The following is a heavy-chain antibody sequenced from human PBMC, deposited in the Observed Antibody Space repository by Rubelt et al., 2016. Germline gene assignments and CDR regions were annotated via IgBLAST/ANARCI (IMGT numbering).Heavy chain of an antibody. CDR1: GFTFSSYW. CDR2: INSDGSST. D-gene: IGHD3-10*01. CDR3: ASWFFRVDY. V-gene: IGHV3-74*01. J-gene: IGHJ4*02. Sequence: GGGLVQPGGSLRLPCEASGFTFSSYWMHWVRQAPGKGLVWVTRINSDGSSTDYADSVKGRFTISRDNAKHTLYLQMNSLRAEDTAVYFCASWFFRVDYWGQGTLVTVSS.